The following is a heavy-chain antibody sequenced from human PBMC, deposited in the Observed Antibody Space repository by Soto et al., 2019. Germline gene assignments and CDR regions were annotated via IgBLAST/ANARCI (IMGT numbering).Heavy chain of an antibody. CDR1: GFTFSNAW. J-gene: IGHJ4*02. V-gene: IGHV3-15*01. Sequence: GGSLRLSCAASGFTFSNAWMSWVRQAPGKGLEWVGRIKSKTDGGTTDYAAPVKGRFTISRDDSKNTLYLQMNSLKTEDTAVYYCTTDTGRYDFWSGSLYWGQGTLVTISS. CDR3: TTDTGRYDFWSGSLY. D-gene: IGHD3-3*01. CDR2: IKSKTDGGTT.